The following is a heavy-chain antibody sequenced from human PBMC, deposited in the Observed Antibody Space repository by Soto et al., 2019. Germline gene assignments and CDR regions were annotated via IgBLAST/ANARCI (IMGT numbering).Heavy chain of an antibody. CDR3: AREISYYDFWSGYSDAFDI. Sequence: QVQLVQSGAEVKKPGSSVKVSCKASGGTFSSYAISWVRQAPGQGLEWMGGIIPIFGTANYAQKFQGRVTITADKSTSTAYMELSSLRSEDTAVYYCAREISYYDFWSGYSDAFDIWGQGTMVTVSS. CDR2: IIPIFGTA. D-gene: IGHD3-3*01. J-gene: IGHJ3*02. V-gene: IGHV1-69*06. CDR1: GGTFSSYA.